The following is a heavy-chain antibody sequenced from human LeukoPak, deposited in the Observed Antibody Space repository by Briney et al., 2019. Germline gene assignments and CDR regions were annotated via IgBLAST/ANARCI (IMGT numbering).Heavy chain of an antibody. D-gene: IGHD3-10*01. CDR3: ARLYYYNDGGLYFGPEAFDL. Sequence: SETLSLTCTVSGGSVSSDDYNWNWIRQPPGKGLEWIGNIYDSGNTYYNPSLKSRVSISVDTSRNQFSLTLSSVTAADTGIYYCARLYYYNDGGLYFGPEAFDLWGQGTRVTVSS. V-gene: IGHV4-30-4*01. J-gene: IGHJ3*01. CDR1: GGSVSSDDYN. CDR2: IYDSGNT.